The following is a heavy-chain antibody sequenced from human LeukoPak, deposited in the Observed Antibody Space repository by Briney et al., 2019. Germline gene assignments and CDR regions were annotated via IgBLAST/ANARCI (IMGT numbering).Heavy chain of an antibody. CDR1: GYTFTNYG. CDR3: ARSRTHRLYSGSGSYPGAFDY. J-gene: IGHJ4*02. V-gene: IGHV1-18*01. D-gene: IGHD3-10*01. CDR2: ISGYNGHT. Sequence: ASVKVSCKASGYTFTNYGITWVRQAPGQGLEWMGWISGYNGHTKYAQKFQGRVTMTTDTSTSTVYMELRSLRSDDTAVYYCARSRTHRLYSGSGSYPGAFDYWGQGTLVTVSS.